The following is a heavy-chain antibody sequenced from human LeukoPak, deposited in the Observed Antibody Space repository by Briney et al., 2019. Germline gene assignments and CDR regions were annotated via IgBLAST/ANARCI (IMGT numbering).Heavy chain of an antibody. CDR2: INPSGGST. J-gene: IGHJ4*02. D-gene: IGHD1-26*01. CDR3: ASSVGATEDFDY. V-gene: IGHV1-46*01. CDR1: GYTLTSYY. Sequence: ASVKVSCKASGYTLTSYYMHWVRQAPGQGLEWMGIINPSGGSTSYAQKFQGRVTMTRDTSTSTVYMELSSLRSEDTAVYYCASSVGATEDFDYWGQGTLVTVSS.